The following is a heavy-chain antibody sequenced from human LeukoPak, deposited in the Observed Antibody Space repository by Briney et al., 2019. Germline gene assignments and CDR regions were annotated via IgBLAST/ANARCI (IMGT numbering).Heavy chain of an antibody. D-gene: IGHD3-22*01. CDR3: AKVRGYYDSSGYVAG. CDR2: ISGSGGTT. V-gene: IGHV3-23*01. Sequence: GGSLRLSCAASGFTFNSYPMTWVRQAPGKGLQWVSTISGSGGTTYYADSVKGRFTISRDNSNNTLYLQMNSLRAEDTAVYYCAKVRGYYDSSGYVAGWGQGTLVTVSS. CDR1: GFTFNSYP. J-gene: IGHJ4*02.